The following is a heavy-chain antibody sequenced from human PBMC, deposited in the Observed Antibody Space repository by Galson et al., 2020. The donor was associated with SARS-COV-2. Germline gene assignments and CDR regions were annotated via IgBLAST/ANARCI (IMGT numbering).Heavy chain of an antibody. CDR2: IGYDASNM. CDR1: GFTFSPYC. CDR3: ARDGQWLVPNDMDV. Sequence: GGSLRLSCIGSGFTFSPYCMHWVRQAPGKGRDWVAGIGYDASNMYYADSVKGRFTISRDNSKNTLYLQMNSLRVEDTAVYYCARDGQWLVPNDMDVWGTGTAVTVSS. V-gene: IGHV3-33*01. J-gene: IGHJ6*04. D-gene: IGHD6-19*01.